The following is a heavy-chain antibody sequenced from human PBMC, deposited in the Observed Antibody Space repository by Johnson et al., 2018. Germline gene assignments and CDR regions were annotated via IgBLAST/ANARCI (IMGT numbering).Heavy chain of an antibody. D-gene: IGHD2-2*02. J-gene: IGHJ6*02. CDR2: IIPIFGTA. Sequence: QVQLVESGAEVKKPGSSVKVSCKASGGTFSSYAISWVRQAPGQGLEWMGGIIPIFGTANYAQKFQGRVTITADESTSTAYMELSSLRSGDTAVYYCARKDIVVVPAAISHYYGMDVWGQGTTVTVSS. CDR3: ARKDIVVVPAAISHYYGMDV. V-gene: IGHV1-69*01. CDR1: GGTFSSYA.